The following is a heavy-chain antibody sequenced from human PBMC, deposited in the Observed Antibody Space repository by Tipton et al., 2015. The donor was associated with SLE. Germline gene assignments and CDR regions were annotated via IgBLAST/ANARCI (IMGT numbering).Heavy chain of an antibody. CDR3: ASNYAAGTENGFDP. V-gene: IGHV4-4*09. J-gene: IGHJ5*02. D-gene: IGHD6-19*01. CDR2: IYTSGST. Sequence: TLSLTCTVSGGSISSYYWSWIRQPPGKGLEWIGYIYTSGSTTYNPSLKSRVTISVDTSKNQFSLKLTSVTAADTAVYYCASNYAAGTENGFDPWGQGTLGTVST. CDR1: GGSISSYY.